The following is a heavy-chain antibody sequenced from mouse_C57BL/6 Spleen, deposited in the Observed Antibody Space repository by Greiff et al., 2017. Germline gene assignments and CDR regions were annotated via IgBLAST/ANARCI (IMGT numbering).Heavy chain of an antibody. Sequence: VQLQQSGPELVKPGASVKISCKASGYTFTDYYMNWVKQSHGKSLEWIGDINPNNGGTSYNQKFKGKATLTVDKSSSTAYMERRSLTYEDSAVYYCARGPLYAMDYWGQGTSVTVSS. CDR2: INPNNGGT. J-gene: IGHJ4*01. V-gene: IGHV1-26*01. CDR3: ARGPLYAMDY. CDR1: GYTFTDYY.